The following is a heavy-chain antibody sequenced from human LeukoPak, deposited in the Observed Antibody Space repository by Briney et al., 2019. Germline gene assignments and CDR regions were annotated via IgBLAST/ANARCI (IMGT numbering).Heavy chain of an antibody. Sequence: GGSLRLSCAASGFTFSSYGMHWVRQAPCKGLEWVAVIWYDGSNKYYADSVKGRFTISRDNSKNTLYLQMNSLRAEDTAVYCCARDPYGSGSYSYFDYWGQGTLVTVSS. CDR1: GFTFSSYG. D-gene: IGHD3-10*01. J-gene: IGHJ4*02. CDR3: ARDPYGSGSYSYFDY. V-gene: IGHV3-33*01. CDR2: IWYDGSNK.